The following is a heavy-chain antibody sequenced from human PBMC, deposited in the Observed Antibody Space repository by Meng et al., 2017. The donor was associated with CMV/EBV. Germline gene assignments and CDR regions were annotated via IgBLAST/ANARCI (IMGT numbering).Heavy chain of an antibody. V-gene: IGHV4-34*01. Sequence: QPWGGGLLKPEAPLSPTCVVDGWFFSGYYWSRIRQPPGKGLEWIGENNNSGSTNYHPSLKRRVTISVDTSKNQFPLKMSSVTAAATVVYYCARGGNWFDTWGQGTLVTVSS. CDR2: NNNSGST. CDR3: ARGGNWFDT. J-gene: IGHJ5*02. CDR1: GWFFSGYY.